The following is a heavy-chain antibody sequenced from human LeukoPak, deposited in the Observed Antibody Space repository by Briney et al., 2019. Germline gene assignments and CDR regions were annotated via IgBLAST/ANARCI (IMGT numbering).Heavy chain of an antibody. V-gene: IGHV3-7*05. CDR1: GFTYRSFW. D-gene: IGHD6-19*01. Sequence: GGSLRLSGAASGFTYRSFWMTWVRQAPGKWLEWLAHIKQDGSEKYYVDSVKGRFTISRDNAKNSLYLHVSSLRIDDTALYYCARSGMAVAATPWDWGQGTLVTVSS. CDR3: ARSGMAVAATPWD. CDR2: IKQDGSEK. J-gene: IGHJ4*02.